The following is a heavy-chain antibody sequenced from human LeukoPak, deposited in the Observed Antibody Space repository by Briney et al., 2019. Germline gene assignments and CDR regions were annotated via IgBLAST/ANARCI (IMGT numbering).Heavy chain of an antibody. CDR1: GFAFSNYW. J-gene: IGHJ4*02. D-gene: IGHD3-22*01. Sequence: GGSRRLSCAASGFAFSNYWMHWVRQDPGKGLVWVSFINPDGSTTNYADSVKGRFTISRDNAKNALYLQMNSLRAEDTAVYYCARSWSSGYWFPATASFDYWGQGTLVTVSS. V-gene: IGHV3-74*01. CDR2: INPDGSTT. CDR3: ARSWSSGYWFPATASFDY.